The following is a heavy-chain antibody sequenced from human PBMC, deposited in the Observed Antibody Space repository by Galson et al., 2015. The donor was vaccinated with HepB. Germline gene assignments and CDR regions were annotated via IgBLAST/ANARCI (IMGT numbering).Heavy chain of an antibody. CDR3: ARPGVHSYDAFDI. V-gene: IGHV3-23*01. J-gene: IGHJ3*02. CDR2: ISGSGGNT. Sequence: SLRLSCAASGFTFSSYAMSWVRQAPGKGLEWVPAISGSGGNTYYADSVKGRFTISRDNSKNTLYLQMNSLRAEDTAVYYCARPGVHSYDAFDIWGQGTMVTVSS. CDR1: GFTFSSYA. D-gene: IGHD5-18*01.